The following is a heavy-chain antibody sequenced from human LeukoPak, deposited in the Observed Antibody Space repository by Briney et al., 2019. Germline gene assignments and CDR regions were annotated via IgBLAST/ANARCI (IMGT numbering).Heavy chain of an antibody. CDR1: GFTFRNFA. D-gene: IGHD3-10*01. CDR2: IGGPGGRE. Sequence: GGSLRLSCAASGFTFRNFAMSWVRQAPGKGLEWVSAIGGPGGREVFYADSVKGRFIISRDNSKNTLFLRMDSLRVEDTAIHAKMAGMEYGEYYLDYWGQGTLVSVSS. J-gene: IGHJ4*02. CDR3: MAGMEYGEYYLDY. V-gene: IGHV3-23*01.